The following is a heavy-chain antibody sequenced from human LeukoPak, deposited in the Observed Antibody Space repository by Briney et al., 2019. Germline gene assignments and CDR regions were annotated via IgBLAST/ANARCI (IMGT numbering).Heavy chain of an antibody. J-gene: IGHJ5*02. CDR2: ISGSGGST. CDR3: AKTGSSSWYRGNWFDP. V-gene: IGHV3-23*01. D-gene: IGHD6-13*01. CDR1: GFTFSSYA. Sequence: GGSLRLSCAASGFTFSSYAMSWVRQAPGKGLEWVSAISGSGGSTYYADSVKGRFTIPRDNSKNTLYLQMNSLRAEDTAVYYCAKTGSSSWYRGNWFDPWGQGTLVTVSS.